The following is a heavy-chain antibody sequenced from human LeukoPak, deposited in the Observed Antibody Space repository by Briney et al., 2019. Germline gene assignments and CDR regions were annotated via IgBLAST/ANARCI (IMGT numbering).Heavy chain of an antibody. D-gene: IGHD3-16*01. CDR1: GFTFSDYY. CDR2: IRDKANSYTT. J-gene: IGHJ4*02. CDR3: ARDLSPYVIADY. Sequence: GGSLRLSCAASGFTFSDYYIDWVRQAPGKGLEWVGRIRDKANSYTTDYAASAKGRFTISRDDSKNSLYLQMNSLRSEDTAVYYCARDLSPYVIADYWGQGTLVTVSS. V-gene: IGHV3-72*01.